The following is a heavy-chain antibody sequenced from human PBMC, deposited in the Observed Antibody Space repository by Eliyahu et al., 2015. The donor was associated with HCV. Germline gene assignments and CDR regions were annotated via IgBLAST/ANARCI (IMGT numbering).Heavy chain of an antibody. CDR3: ASGGGGIAVTGTGGWFDP. V-gene: IGHV4-59*01. CDR1: GGSXPTYY. J-gene: IGHJ5*02. Sequence: QVQLQESGPGLVKPSETLSLTCTVXGGSXPTYYWXWIRQPPGKGLEWIGYIHYXGXTNYHPSLKSRVTISVDTSKNQFSLKLTSVTAADTAMYYCASGGGGIAVTGTGGWFDPWGQGTLVTVSS. D-gene: IGHD6-19*01. CDR2: IHYXGXT.